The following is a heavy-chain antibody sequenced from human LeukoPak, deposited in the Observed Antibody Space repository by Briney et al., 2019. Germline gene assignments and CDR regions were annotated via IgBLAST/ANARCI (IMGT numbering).Heavy chain of an antibody. J-gene: IGHJ4*02. CDR3: ARDEVWFGINYFDY. CDR2: ISAYNGNT. CDR1: GYTFTSYG. V-gene: IGHV1-18*01. Sequence: ASVKVSCKASGYTFTSYGISWVRQAPGQGLEWMGWISAYNGNTNYAQKLQGRVTMATDTSTSTAYMELRSLRSDDTAVYYCARDEVWFGINYFDYWGQGTLVTVSS. D-gene: IGHD3-10*01.